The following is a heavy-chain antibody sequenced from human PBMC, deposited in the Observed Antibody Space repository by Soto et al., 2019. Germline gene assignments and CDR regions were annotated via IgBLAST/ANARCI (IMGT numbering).Heavy chain of an antibody. Sequence: QVQLQESGPGLVKPSQTLSLTCAVSGGSISNGGYYWSWIRQHPGKGLEWIGSIYFSGSTYYNPSLKSRVTISVATPKNQFSLKLSSVTAADTAMYYCARDRHSQQPNHRLGGGYMDVWGKGTTVTVSS. J-gene: IGHJ6*03. CDR2: IYFSGST. D-gene: IGHD3-16*01. CDR1: GGSISNGGYY. V-gene: IGHV4-31*11. CDR3: ARDRHSQQPNHRLGGGYMDV.